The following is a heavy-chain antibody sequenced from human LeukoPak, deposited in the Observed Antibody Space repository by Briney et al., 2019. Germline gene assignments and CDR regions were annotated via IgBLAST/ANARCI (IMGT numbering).Heavy chain of an antibody. CDR3: ARLGISGSYYRGAFDI. CDR2: IYYSGST. Sequence: KPSETLSLTCTVSGGSIISSSYYWGWIRQPPGKGLEWIGSIYYSGSTYYNPSLKSRVTISVDTSKNQFSLELSSVTAADTAVYYCARLGISGSYYRGAFDIWGQGTMVTVSS. V-gene: IGHV4-39*01. J-gene: IGHJ3*02. CDR1: GGSIISSSYY. D-gene: IGHD1-26*01.